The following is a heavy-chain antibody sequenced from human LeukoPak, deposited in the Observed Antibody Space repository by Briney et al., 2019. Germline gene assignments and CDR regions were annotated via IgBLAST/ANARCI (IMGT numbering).Heavy chain of an antibody. Sequence: GGSLRLSCAASGFTFSSYGMHWVRQAPPKGLDWVAVMWYDGTNKYYADYVKGRFSISSDNSKNTLYLQMNSLRAEDTAAYYCASDKLGTDAFDIWGQGTVVTVSS. J-gene: IGHJ3*02. D-gene: IGHD7-27*01. CDR3: ASDKLGTDAFDI. V-gene: IGHV3-33*01. CDR2: MWYDGTNK. CDR1: GFTFSSYG.